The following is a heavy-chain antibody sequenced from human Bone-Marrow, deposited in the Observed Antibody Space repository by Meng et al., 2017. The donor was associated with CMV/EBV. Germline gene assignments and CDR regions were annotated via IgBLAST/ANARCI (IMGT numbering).Heavy chain of an antibody. CDR2: ISGSGSTI. J-gene: IGHJ6*02. Sequence: GGSLRLSCAASGFTFSSYSMNWVRQAPGKGLEWLSYISGSGSTIYYADSVKGRFTISRDNAKNSLYLQMNSLRAEDTAVYYCATLGGNYFGMDVWGQGTTVTVSS. CDR1: GFTFSSYS. V-gene: IGHV3-48*04. CDR3: ATLGGNYFGMDV.